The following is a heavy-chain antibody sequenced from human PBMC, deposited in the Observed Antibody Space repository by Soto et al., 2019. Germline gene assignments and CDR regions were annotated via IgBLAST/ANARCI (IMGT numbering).Heavy chain of an antibody. CDR2: FNPSSNTT. J-gene: IGHJ4*02. V-gene: IGHV1-46*01. D-gene: IGHD2-8*01. CDR3: ARGHGVNTPYYFDS. CDR1: GYTFSRYY. Sequence: QVQLVQSGAEVKTPGASVKLSCKASGYTFSRYYIHWVRQAPGQGLEWVGVFNPSSNTTSYAQQFQGTVTITRDTSTSAVYMELSSLTSEGTALYYCARGHGVNTPYYFDSWGQGTLVTVSS.